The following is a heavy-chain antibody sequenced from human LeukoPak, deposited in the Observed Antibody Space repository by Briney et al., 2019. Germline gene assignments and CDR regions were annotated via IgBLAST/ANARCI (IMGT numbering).Heavy chain of an antibody. CDR3: ARTQMGYFFDY. D-gene: IGHD5-24*01. CDR1: GXSISTYF. CDR2: ISYRGST. V-gene: IGHV4-59*01. J-gene: IGHJ4*02. Sequence: SETLSLTCTVSGXSISTYFGSWIRQPPGKGLEWIGYISYRGSTNYKPSLKSRVTISVDTSKNQFSLKLSSVIAADTAVYYCARTQMGYFFDYWGQGTLVTVSS.